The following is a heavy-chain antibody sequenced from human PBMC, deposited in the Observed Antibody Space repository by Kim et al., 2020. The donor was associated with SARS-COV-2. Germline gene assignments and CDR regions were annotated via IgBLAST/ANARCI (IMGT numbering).Heavy chain of an antibody. CDR3: ARGRIAAAGSVWFDP. D-gene: IGHD6-13*01. J-gene: IGHJ5*02. V-gene: IGHV4-34*01. CDR2: INHSGST. CDR1: GGSFSGYY. Sequence: SETLSLTCAVYGGSFSGYYWSWIRQPPGKGLEWIGEINHSGSTNYNPSLKSRVTISVDTSKNQFSLKLSSVTAADTAVYYCARGRIAAAGSVWFDPWGQGTLVTVSS.